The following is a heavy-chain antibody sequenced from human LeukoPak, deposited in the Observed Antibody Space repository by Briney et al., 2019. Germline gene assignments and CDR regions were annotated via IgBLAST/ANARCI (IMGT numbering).Heavy chain of an antibody. Sequence: EASVKVSCKASGYTFTNFGISWVRQGPGQGLEWRGWVSVYNGDANYAQKLQGRGTITTDTSTNTAYIVMGSLRSDDTAVYYCARAGGWAREDYKDDAFHIWGQGTMVTVSS. V-gene: IGHV1-18*01. D-gene: IGHD6-19*01. CDR3: ARAGGWAREDYKDDAFHI. CDR1: GYTFTNFG. J-gene: IGHJ3*02. CDR2: VSVYNGDA.